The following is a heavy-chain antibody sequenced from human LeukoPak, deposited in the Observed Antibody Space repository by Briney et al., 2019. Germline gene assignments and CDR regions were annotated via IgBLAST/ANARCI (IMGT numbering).Heavy chain of an antibody. D-gene: IGHD6-13*01. CDR3: ARHPPLYASSPDYFDY. CDR2: IYYSGGS. CDR1: GGSISRAGYS. V-gene: IGHV4-39*01. Sequence: LETLSLTCSAAGGSISRAGYSWGWIRQSPGKGLEWIGSIYYSGGSYDNPSLKSRATISVDTSKNQFSLTLSAVTAADTAVYYCARHPPLYASSPDYFDYWGQGTLVTVSS. J-gene: IGHJ4*02.